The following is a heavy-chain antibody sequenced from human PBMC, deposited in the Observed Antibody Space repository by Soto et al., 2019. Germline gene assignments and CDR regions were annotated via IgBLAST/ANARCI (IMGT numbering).Heavy chain of an antibody. V-gene: IGHV3-11*06. CDR3: ARSGDSYYRLDY. D-gene: IGHD2-21*02. CDR2: SSNSGTFS. J-gene: IGHJ4*02. Sequence: GGSLRLSCEGSGFTFSDYYISWIRQAPGKGLEWISYSSNSGTFSRYADSVKGRFSISRDNTKNLLYLQMNSLRAEDTAVYYCARSGDSYYRLDYSGEGTPFT. CDR1: GFTFSDYY.